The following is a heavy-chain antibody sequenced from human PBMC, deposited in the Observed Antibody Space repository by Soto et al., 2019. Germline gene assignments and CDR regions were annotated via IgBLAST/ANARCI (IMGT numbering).Heavy chain of an antibody. CDR1: GGTFSSYA. V-gene: IGHV1-69*13. D-gene: IGHD2-2*01. CDR3: ARNTYCSSTSCYHYYYYGMDV. J-gene: IGHJ6*02. Sequence: ASVKVSCKASGGTFSSYAISWVRQAPGQGLEWMGGIIPIFGTANYAQKFQGRVTITADESTSTAYMELSSLRSEDTAVYYCARNTYCSSTSCYHYYYYGMDVWGQGTTVTVSS. CDR2: IIPIFGTA.